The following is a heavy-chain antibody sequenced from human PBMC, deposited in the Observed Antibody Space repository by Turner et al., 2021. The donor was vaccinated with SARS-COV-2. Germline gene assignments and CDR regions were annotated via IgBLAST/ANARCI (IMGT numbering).Heavy chain of an antibody. CDR3: ARGYSSGWYQSGAVDI. CDR1: GFTVSSNY. CDR2: TYSGGST. D-gene: IGHD6-19*01. V-gene: IGHV3-53*01. J-gene: IGHJ3*02. Sequence: EVQLVESGGGLIQPGGSLRLSCAASGFTVSSNYMSWVRQAPGKGLEWVSVTYSGGSTYYADSVKGRFTISRDNSKNTLYLQMNSLRAEDTAVQDCARGYSSGWYQSGAVDIWGQGTMVTVSS.